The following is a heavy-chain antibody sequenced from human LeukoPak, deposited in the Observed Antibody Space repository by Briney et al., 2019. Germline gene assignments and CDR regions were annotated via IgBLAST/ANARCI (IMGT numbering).Heavy chain of an antibody. CDR2: INPSGGST. CDR1: GYTFTSYY. CDR3: ARVRGCSSTSCYGWFDP. V-gene: IGHV1-46*01. D-gene: IGHD2-2*01. J-gene: IGHJ5*02. Sequence: ASVKVSCKASGYTFTSYYMHWVRQAPGQGLEWMGIINPSGGSTSYAQKFQGRVTMTRGTSTSTVYMELSSLRSEDTAVYYCARVRGCSSTSCYGWFDPWGQGTLVTVSS.